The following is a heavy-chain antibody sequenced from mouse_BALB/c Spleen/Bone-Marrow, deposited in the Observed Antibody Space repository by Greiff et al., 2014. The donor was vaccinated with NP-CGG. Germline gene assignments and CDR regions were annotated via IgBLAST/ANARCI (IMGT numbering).Heavy chain of an antibody. D-gene: IGHD2-1*01. CDR1: GFTFSSYT. V-gene: IGHV5-12-2*01. Sequence: EVQLVESGGGLVQPGGSLKLSCAASGFTFSSYTMSWVRQTPEKRLEWVAYISDGGGSTYFPDTVKGRFTISRDNAKNTLYLQMSSLKSEDTAMYYCARQEVYYGKSYYAMDYWGQGTSVTVSS. CDR2: ISDGGGST. J-gene: IGHJ4*01. CDR3: ARQEVYYGKSYYAMDY.